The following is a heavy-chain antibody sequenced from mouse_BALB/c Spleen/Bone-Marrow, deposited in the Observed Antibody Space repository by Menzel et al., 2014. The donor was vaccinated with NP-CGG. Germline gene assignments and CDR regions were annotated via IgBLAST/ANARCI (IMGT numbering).Heavy chain of an antibody. V-gene: IGHV4-1*02. CDR3: ASLHYYGFFAY. CDR2: INPDSSTI. D-gene: IGHD1-2*01. CDR1: GFDFSRYW. J-gene: IGHJ3*01. Sequence: EVQLVESGGGLVKPGGSLKLSCAASGFDFSRYWMSWVRQAPGKGLEWIGAINPDSSTINYTPSLKDKFIISRDNAKNTLYLQMSKVRSEDTALYYCASLHYYGFFAYWGQGTLVTVSA.